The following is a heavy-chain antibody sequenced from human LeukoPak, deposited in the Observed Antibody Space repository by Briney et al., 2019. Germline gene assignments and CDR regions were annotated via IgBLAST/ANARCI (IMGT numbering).Heavy chain of an antibody. CDR2: ISSDGSRT. CDR3: ARVAKSVLRFLEWSTGHTFDP. Sequence: GGSLRLSCAASAFTFSNHWMHWVRQAPGKGLVWVSDISSDGSRTFYADSVKGRFIISRDNAKNTVYLQMNSLRAEDTAVYYCARVAKSVLRFLEWSTGHTFDPWGQGTLVTVSS. D-gene: IGHD3-3*01. V-gene: IGHV3-74*01. CDR1: AFTFSNHW. J-gene: IGHJ5*02.